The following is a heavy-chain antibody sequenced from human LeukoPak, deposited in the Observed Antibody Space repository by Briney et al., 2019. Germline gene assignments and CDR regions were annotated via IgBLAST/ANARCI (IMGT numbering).Heavy chain of an antibody. CDR1: GYTFTSYD. V-gene: IGHV1-8*01. CDR3: ARHDCSSWHYYYYGMDV. CDR2: MNPNSGDT. D-gene: IGHD6-13*01. J-gene: IGHJ6*02. Sequence: GASVKVSCKASGYTFTSYDINWVRQAPGQGLEWMGWMNPNSGDTGYAQKFQGRVTKTRNTSISTAYMELSSLRSEDTAVYYCARHDCSSWHYYYYGMDVWGQGTTVTVSS.